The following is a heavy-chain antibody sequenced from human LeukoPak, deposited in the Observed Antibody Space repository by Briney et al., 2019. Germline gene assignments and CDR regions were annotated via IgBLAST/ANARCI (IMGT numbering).Heavy chain of an antibody. CDR2: IYYSGST. J-gene: IGHJ6*02. D-gene: IGHD3-22*01. CDR3: ARSYDSRGYYYFGMDV. V-gene: IGHV4-31*03. Sequence: PSQTLSLTCTVSGGSISSGGYYWSWIRQHPGKGLEWIGYIYYSGSTYYNPSLNSRATISLDTSKKQYSLKLNSVTAADTAVYYCARSYDSRGYYYFGMDVWGQGTTVTVSS. CDR1: GGSISSGGYY.